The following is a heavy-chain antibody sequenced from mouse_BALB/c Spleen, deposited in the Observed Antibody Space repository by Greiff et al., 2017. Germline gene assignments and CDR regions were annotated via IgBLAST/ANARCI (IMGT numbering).Heavy chain of an antibody. Sequence: DVMLVESGGGLVKPGGSLKLSCAASGFAFSSYDMSWVRQTPEKRLEWVAYISSGGGSTYYPDTVKGRFTISRDNAKNTLYLQMSSLKSEDTAMYYCARHATGHFDYWGQGTTLTVSS. CDR2: ISSGGGST. D-gene: IGHD4-1*02. V-gene: IGHV5-12-1*01. CDR3: ARHATGHFDY. J-gene: IGHJ2*01. CDR1: GFAFSSYD.